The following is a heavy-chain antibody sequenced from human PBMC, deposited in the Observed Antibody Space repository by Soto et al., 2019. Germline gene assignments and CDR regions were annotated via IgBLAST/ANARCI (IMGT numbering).Heavy chain of an antibody. CDR1: GFTFSRNH. Sequence: GGSLRLSCAASGFTFSRNHMNWIRQAAGKGLEWVSSIGTPWNCEYYAEAVKGRFSVSRYNSKKPVSLQMHSLRVEDTAIYYYAIEVIINYNEYSFDFWGQGTLVTVSS. CDR2: IGTPWNCE. V-gene: IGHV3-21*01. D-gene: IGHD4-4*01. J-gene: IGHJ4*02. CDR3: AIEVIINYNEYSFDF.